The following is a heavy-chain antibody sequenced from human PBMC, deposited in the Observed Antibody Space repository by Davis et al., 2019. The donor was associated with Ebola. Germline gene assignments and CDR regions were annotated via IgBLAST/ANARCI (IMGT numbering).Heavy chain of an antibody. Sequence: MPSETLSLTCAVYGGSFSGYYWSWIRQPPGKGLEWIGEINHSGSTNYNPSLKSRVTISVDTSKNQFSLKLSSVTAADTAVYYCARDRGVVYTSSGRYYYYGMDVWGQGTTVTVSS. D-gene: IGHD2-8*02. CDR1: GGSFSGYY. V-gene: IGHV4-34*01. J-gene: IGHJ6*02. CDR3: ARDRGVVYTSSGRYYYYGMDV. CDR2: INHSGST.